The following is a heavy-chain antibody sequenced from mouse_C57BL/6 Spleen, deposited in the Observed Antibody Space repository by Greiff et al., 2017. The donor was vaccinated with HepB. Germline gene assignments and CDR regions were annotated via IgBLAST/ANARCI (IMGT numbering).Heavy chain of an antibody. V-gene: IGHV5-4*01. J-gene: IGHJ1*03. D-gene: IGHD4-1*01. CDR3: ARDETGTGYFDV. CDR2: ISDGGSYT. Sequence: EVKLVESGGGLVKPGGSLKLSCAASGFTFSSYAMSWVRQTPEKRLEWVATISDGGSYTYYPDNVKGRFTISRDNAKNNLYLQMSHLKSEDTAMYYCARDETGTGYFDVWGTGTTVTVSS. CDR1: GFTFSSYA.